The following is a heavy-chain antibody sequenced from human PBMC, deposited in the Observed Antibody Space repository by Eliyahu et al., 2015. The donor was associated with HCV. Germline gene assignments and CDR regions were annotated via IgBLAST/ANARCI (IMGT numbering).Heavy chain of an antibody. J-gene: IGHJ5*02. V-gene: IGHV3-21*01. D-gene: IGHD3-22*01. Sequence: EVQLVESGGGLVKPGGSLRLSCAASGFTFSSYSMNWVRQAPGKGLEWVSSISSSSSYIYYADSVKGRFTISRDNAKNSLYLQMNSLRAEDTAVYYCARDGDYYDSSGYSWFDPWGQGTLVTVSS. CDR2: ISSSSSYI. CDR1: GFTFSSYS. CDR3: ARDGDYYDSSGYSWFDP.